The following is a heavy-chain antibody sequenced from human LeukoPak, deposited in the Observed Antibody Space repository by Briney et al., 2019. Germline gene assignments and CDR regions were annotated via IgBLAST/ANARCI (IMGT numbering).Heavy chain of an antibody. J-gene: IGHJ4*02. V-gene: IGHV4-30-2*01. CDR2: IYHSGST. Sequence: PSETLSLTCDVSGGSISSGGYYWSWIRQPPGKGLEWIGYIYHSGSTYYNPSLKSRVTISVDRSKNQFSLKLSSVTAADTAVYYCARGGSGYSYGLTFDYWGQGTLVTVSS. CDR1: GGSISSGGYY. CDR3: ARGGSGYSYGLTFDY. D-gene: IGHD5-18*01.